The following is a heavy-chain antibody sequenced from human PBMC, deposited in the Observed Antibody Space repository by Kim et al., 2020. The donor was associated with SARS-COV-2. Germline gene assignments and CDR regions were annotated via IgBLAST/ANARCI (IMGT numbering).Heavy chain of an antibody. CDR1: GFTFSSYG. D-gene: IGHD3-10*01. CDR3: ARDGEPITMVRGVTNKWFDP. J-gene: IGHJ5*02. Sequence: GGSLRLSCEASGFTFSSYGMHWVRQAPGQGLEWVAVIWNEGSNKYYADSVKGRFTISRDNSKNTLYLQMNSLRAEDTAVYYCARDGEPITMVRGVTNKWFDPWGQGTLVTVSS. CDR2: IWNEGSNK. V-gene: IGHV3-33*01.